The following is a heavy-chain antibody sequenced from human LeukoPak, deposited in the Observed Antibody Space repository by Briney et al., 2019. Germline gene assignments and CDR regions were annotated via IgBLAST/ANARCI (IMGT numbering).Heavy chain of an antibody. V-gene: IGHV3-7*01. J-gene: IGHJ4*02. CDR1: GFTFSSNW. Sequence: PGGSLRLSCGASGFTFSSNWMSWVRQAPGKGLEWVANIKQDGSEKYYVDSVKGRFTISRDNAKKSLYLQMNSLRAEDTAVYYCARDPELDYWGQGTLVTVSS. CDR2: IKQDGSEK. CDR3: ARDPELDY.